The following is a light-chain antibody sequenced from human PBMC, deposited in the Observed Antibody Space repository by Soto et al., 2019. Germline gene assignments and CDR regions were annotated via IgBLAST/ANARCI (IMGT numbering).Light chain of an antibody. CDR2: GAS. J-gene: IGKJ5*01. CDR3: PQANSFPIS. Sequence: DIQMTQSPSSVSASVGDRVTITCRASQDVGKWLAWYQQKPGKAPTLLIHGASSLQSGVPPRYSGSGYGTDFTLTISSLQLEDFATYDFPQANSFPISFVQGTRLE. V-gene: IGKV1-12*01. CDR1: QDVGKW.